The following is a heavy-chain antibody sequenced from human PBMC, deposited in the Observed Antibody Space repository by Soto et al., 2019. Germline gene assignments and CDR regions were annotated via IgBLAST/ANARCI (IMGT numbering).Heavy chain of an antibody. CDR1: GFTFSSDW. J-gene: IGHJ4*02. D-gene: IGHD2-15*01. CDR3: ASTVVTGY. V-gene: IGHV3-74*01. CDR2: INSDGSST. Sequence: EVQLVESGGGLVQPGGSLRLSCAVSGFTFSSDWMHWVRQAPGKWLVWVSRINSDGSSTSYADSVKGRFTISRDNAKNTLYLQMNSLRAEDTDVYYCASTVVTGYWGQGTLVTVSS.